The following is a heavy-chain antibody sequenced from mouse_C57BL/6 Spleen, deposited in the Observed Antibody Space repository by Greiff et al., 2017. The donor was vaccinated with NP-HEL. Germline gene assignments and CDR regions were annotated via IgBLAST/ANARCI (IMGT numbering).Heavy chain of an antibody. CDR2: ISDGGGYT. CDR1: GFTFSSYA. CDR3: ARPLYAMDY. Sequence: DVQLVESGGGLVKPGGSLKLSCAASGFTFSSYAMSWVRQTPEKRLEWVATISDGGGYTYYPDNVKGRFTISRDNAKNNLYLQMSHLKSEDTAMYYCARPLYAMDYWGQGTSVTVSS. D-gene: IGHD2-12*01. J-gene: IGHJ4*01. V-gene: IGHV5-4*01.